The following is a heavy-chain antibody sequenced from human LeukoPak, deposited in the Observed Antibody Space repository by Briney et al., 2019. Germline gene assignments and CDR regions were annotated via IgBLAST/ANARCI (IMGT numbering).Heavy chain of an antibody. CDR2: IWYDGSNK. Sequence: GGSLRLSCAASGFTFSSYGMHWVRQAPGKGLEWVAVIWYDGSNKYYADSVKGRFTISRDNSKNTLYLQMNSLRAGDTAVYYCARGWDSSSWYFDYWGQGTLVTVSS. CDR1: GFTFSSYG. V-gene: IGHV3-33*01. D-gene: IGHD6-13*01. CDR3: ARGWDSSSWYFDY. J-gene: IGHJ4*02.